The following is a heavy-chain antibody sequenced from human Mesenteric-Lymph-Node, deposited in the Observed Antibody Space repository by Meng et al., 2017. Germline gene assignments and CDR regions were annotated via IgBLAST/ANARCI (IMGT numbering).Heavy chain of an antibody. CDR3: ARAPPMVRGVIDY. D-gene: IGHD3-10*01. V-gene: IGHV1-69*06. J-gene: IGHJ4*02. Sequence: SVKVSCKASGGTFSSYAISWVRQAPGQGLEWMGGIIPIFGTANYAQKFQGRVTITADKSTSTAYMELSSLRSEDTAVYYCARAPPMVRGVIDYWGQGTLVTVSS. CDR1: GGTFSSYA. CDR2: IIPIFGTA.